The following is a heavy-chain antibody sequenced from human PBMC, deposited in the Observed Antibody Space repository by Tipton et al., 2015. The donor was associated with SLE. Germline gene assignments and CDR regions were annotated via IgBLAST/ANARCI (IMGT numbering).Heavy chain of an antibody. CDR3: TTWVSV. V-gene: IGHV3-9*01. J-gene: IGHJ6*04. CDR2: ISWNSGSI. CDR1: GFTFDDYA. Sequence: SLRLSCAASGFTFDDYAMHWVRQAPGKGLEWVSGISWNSGSIGYADSVKGRFTISRDNAKNSLYLQMNSLKTEDTAVYYCTTWVSVWGKGTTVTVSS. D-gene: IGHD1-14*01.